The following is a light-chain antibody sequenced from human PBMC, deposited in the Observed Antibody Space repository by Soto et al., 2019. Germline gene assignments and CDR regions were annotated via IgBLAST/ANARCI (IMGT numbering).Light chain of an antibody. CDR1: ELGDKY. CDR2: EDN. V-gene: IGLV3-1*01. J-gene: IGLJ1*01. Sequence: SYELTQPPSVSVSPGQTASITCSGDELGDKYVCWYQQKPGQSPVLVIYEDNKRPSGIPERFSGSNSGNTATLTISGTQTMDEADYYCQAWDSSTARFGTGNKLTVL. CDR3: QAWDSSTAR.